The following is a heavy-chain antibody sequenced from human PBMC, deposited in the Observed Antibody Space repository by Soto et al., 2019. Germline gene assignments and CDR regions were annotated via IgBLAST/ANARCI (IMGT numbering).Heavy chain of an antibody. D-gene: IGHD3-10*01. V-gene: IGHV1-69*06. CDR3: ARSRSVPRDMYYGSWSSLDY. Sequence: QVQLVQSGAEVKKPGSSVKVSCKDSGGTFKNYGISWVRQAPGQGLEWLGGIVPMYGTIKYGQKFPGRLRITVHTPTSTAYMEVTSLRPDDTAVYYCARSRSVPRDMYYGSWSSLDYWGQGTLVTVSS. J-gene: IGHJ4*02. CDR1: GGTFKNYG. CDR2: IVPMYGTI.